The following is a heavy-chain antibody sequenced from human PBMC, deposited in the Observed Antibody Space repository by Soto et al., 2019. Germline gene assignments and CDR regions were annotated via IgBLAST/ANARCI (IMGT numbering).Heavy chain of an antibody. CDR3: ARGFGVVVPAAPPYYYYYGMDV. D-gene: IGHD2-2*01. J-gene: IGHJ6*02. CDR1: GFTFSSYS. CDR2: ISSSSSYI. Sequence: EVQLVESGGGLVKPGGSLRLSCAASGFTFSSYSMNWVRQAPGKGLEWVSSISSSSSYIYYADSVKGRFTISRDNAKNSLYLQMNSLRAEDTAVYYCARGFGVVVPAAPPYYYYYGMDVWGQWTTVTVSS. V-gene: IGHV3-21*01.